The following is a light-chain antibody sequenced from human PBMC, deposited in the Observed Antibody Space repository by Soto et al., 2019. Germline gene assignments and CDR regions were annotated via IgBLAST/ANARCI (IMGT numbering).Light chain of an antibody. J-gene: IGLJ2*01. V-gene: IGLV2-14*03. Sequence: QSDLTQPASVSGSPGQSITIPCTGTSSDIGGYNYVSWYQQHPGKAPKLMIFDVSYRPSGISDRFSGSKSGNTASLTISGLQPEDEADYYCSSYGASSTLFGGGTKVTVL. CDR2: DVS. CDR3: SSYGASSTL. CDR1: SSDIGGYNY.